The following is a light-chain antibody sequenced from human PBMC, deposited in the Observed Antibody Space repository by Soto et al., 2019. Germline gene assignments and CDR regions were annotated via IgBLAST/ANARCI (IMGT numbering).Light chain of an antibody. CDR2: DVS. CDR3: SSYTSSSTLYV. CDR1: SSDVGGYNY. J-gene: IGLJ1*01. V-gene: IGLV2-14*01. Sequence: QSALTQPASVSGSPGQSITISCTGTSSDVGGYNYVSWYQQHPGKALKLMIYDVSNRPSGVSNRFSGSKSGNTASLTISGLQADDEADYYCSSYTSSSTLYVFGTGTKVTVL.